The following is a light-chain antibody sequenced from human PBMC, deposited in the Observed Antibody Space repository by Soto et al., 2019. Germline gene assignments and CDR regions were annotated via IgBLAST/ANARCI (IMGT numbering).Light chain of an antibody. CDR3: ISYTSSRTGV. CDR1: SSDVGGYNY. J-gene: IGLJ2*01. V-gene: IGLV2-14*01. CDR2: EVN. Sequence: QSALTQPASVSGSPGQSITISCTGTSSDVGGYNYVSWYQRHPGKAPKLVIYEVNNRPSGVSNRFSGSKSGNTAALTISGLQAEDEADYYCISYTSSRTGVFGGGTQLTVL.